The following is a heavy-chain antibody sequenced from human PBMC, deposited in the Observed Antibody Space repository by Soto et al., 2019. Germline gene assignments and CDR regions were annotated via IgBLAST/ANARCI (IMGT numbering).Heavy chain of an antibody. J-gene: IGHJ6*02. Sequence: PGGSLRLSCAASGFTFSSYGMHWVRQAPGKGLEWVAVIWYDGSNKYYADSLKGRFTISRDNSKNTLYLQMNSLRAEDTAVYYCAREAGTTRYYGMDVWGQGTTVTVSS. CDR1: GFTFSSYG. CDR2: IWYDGSNK. V-gene: IGHV3-33*01. CDR3: AREAGTTRYYGMDV. D-gene: IGHD1-7*01.